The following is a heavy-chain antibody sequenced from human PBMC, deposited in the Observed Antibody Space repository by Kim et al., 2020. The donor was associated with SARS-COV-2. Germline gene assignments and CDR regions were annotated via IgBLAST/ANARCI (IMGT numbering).Heavy chain of an antibody. V-gene: IGHV1-18*04. CDR2: ISAYNGNT. J-gene: IGHJ6*02. D-gene: IGHD1-26*01. CDR1: GYTFTSYG. Sequence: ASVKVSCKASGYTFTSYGISWVLQAPGQGLEWMGWISAYNGNTNYAQKLQGRVTMTTDTSTSTAYMELRSLRSDDTAVYYCARDVRGSYQKPYYYYGMDVWGQGTTVTVSS. CDR3: ARDVRGSYQKPYYYYGMDV.